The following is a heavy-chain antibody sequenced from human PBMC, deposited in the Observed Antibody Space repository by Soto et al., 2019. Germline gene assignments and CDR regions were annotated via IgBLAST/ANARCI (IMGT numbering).Heavy chain of an antibody. J-gene: IGHJ4*02. CDR3: AKDITYGQLVQFLDY. Sequence: GGSLRLSCAASGFTFDDYAMHWVRQDPGKGLEWVSGISWNSGSIGYADSVKGRFTIPRDNAKTSLYLQMNSLRAENTALYYCAKDITYGQLVQFLDYWGQETLVTVSS. CDR1: GFTFDDYA. V-gene: IGHV3-9*01. D-gene: IGHD6-6*01. CDR2: ISWNSGSI.